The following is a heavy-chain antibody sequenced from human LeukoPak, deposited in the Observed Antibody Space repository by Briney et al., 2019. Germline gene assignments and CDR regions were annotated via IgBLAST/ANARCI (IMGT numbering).Heavy chain of an antibody. CDR3: ARVPTLCSSTSCYTYYFDY. J-gene: IGHJ4*02. D-gene: IGHD2-2*02. CDR2: INPNSGGT. V-gene: IGHV1-2*02. CDR1: GYTFTGYY. Sequence: AASVKVSCKASGYTFTGYYMHWVRQAPGQGLEWMGWINPNSGGTNYAQKFQGRVTMTRATSISTAYMELSRLRSDDTAVYYCARVPTLCSSTSCYTYYFDYWGQGTLVTVSS.